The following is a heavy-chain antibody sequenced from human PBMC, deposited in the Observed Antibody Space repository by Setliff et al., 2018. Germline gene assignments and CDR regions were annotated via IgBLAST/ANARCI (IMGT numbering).Heavy chain of an antibody. CDR1: GGSFSSYY. CDR2: IYHSGST. D-gene: IGHD6-19*01. V-gene: IGHV4-59*10. CDR3: AREQWLDPPGYYYMNV. J-gene: IGHJ6*03. Sequence: PSETLSLTCAVYGGSFSSYYWSWIRQPAGKGLEWIGSIYHSGSTYYNPSLKSRVTISVDTSKNQFSLKLSSVTAADMAVYYCAREQWLDPPGYYYMNVWAKGTTVTVSS.